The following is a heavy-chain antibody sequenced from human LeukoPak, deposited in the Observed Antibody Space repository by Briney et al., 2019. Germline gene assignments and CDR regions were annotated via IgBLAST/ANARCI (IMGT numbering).Heavy chain of an antibody. CDR2: IKPDGNEK. D-gene: IGHD3-16*01. Sequence: GGSLRLSCAGSGFTFSNYCMSWVRQAPGKGLEWVANIKPDGNEKNFVDSVKGRFTISRDNSKNSLYLQMNSLRVDDTAVYYCVGDCPGPDSMGGDYWGQGTLVTVSS. V-gene: IGHV3-7*04. J-gene: IGHJ4*02. CDR1: GFTFSNYC. CDR3: VGDCPGPDSMGGDY.